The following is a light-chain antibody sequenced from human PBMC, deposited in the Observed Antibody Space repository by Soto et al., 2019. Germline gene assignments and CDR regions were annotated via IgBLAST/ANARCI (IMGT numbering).Light chain of an antibody. CDR2: AAS. CDR1: RDISSW. Sequence: DIQMTQSPSSVSASVGDSVTITCRASRDISSWLAWYQQRPGKAPKLLIYAASTLRSGIPLRFSGSASGTEFILTISSLQHEDFAPYYCQQPHSFPPTFGQGTLLEI. J-gene: IGKJ5*01. CDR3: QQPHSFPPT. V-gene: IGKV1D-12*01.